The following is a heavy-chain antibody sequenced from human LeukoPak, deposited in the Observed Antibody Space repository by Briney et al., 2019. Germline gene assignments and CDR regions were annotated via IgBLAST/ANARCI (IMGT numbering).Heavy chain of an antibody. CDR2: INTDGSYS. J-gene: IGHJ4*02. V-gene: IGHV3-74*01. Sequence: GESLRLSCAASGFTFSYFWMHWFRQTPGKGLVWVSSINTDGSYSTYADSVKGRFTISRDNVRNTLYLQMNSLRAEDSAVYYCARDFDGPRASDYWGQGISVTVSS. CDR1: GFTFSYFW. D-gene: IGHD4-17*01. CDR3: ARDFDGPRASDY.